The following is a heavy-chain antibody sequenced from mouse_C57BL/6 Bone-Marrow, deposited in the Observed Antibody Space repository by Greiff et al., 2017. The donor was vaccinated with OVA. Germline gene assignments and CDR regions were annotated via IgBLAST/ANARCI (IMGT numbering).Heavy chain of an antibody. J-gene: IGHJ1*03. D-gene: IGHD1-1*01. CDR3: ARLTTVVATDWYFDV. V-gene: IGHV1-72*01. CDR1: GYTFTSYW. Sequence: VKLQQPGAELVKPGASVKLSCKASGYTFTSYWMHWVKQRPGRGLEWIGRIDPNSGGTKYNEKFKSKATLTVDKPSSTAYMQLSSLTSEDSAVYYCARLTTVVATDWYFDVWGTGTTVTVSS. CDR2: IDPNSGGT.